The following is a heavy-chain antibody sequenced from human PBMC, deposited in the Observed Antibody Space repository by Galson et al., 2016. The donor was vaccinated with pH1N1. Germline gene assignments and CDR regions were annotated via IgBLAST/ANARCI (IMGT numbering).Heavy chain of an antibody. D-gene: IGHD3-3*01. Sequence: SLRLSCAASGLSFNYAWMRWVRQAPGKGLEWVGRIKSNTDGGAIDYAAPVKGRFTISRDDSKSTLYLQMNSLKTEDTGVYYCASLLYTTRTTIFGVVRDASDVWGQGTTVTVSS. CDR1: GLSFNYAW. J-gene: IGHJ3*01. CDR3: ASLLYTTRTTIFGVVRDASDV. CDR2: IKSNTDGGAI. V-gene: IGHV3-15*05.